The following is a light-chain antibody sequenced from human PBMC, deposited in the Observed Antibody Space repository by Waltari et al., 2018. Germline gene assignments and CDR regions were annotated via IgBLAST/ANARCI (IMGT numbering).Light chain of an antibody. Sequence: SYVLTQPPSVSVAPGQTARITCGGNNIGSKSVHWYQQKPGQAPVLVVYDDSDRPSGNLXRXSGSNSGNTATLTISRVEAGDEADYYCQVWDSSSDPNWVFGGGTKLTVL. V-gene: IGLV3-21*02. CDR2: DDS. CDR1: NIGSKS. J-gene: IGLJ3*02. CDR3: QVWDSSSDPNWV.